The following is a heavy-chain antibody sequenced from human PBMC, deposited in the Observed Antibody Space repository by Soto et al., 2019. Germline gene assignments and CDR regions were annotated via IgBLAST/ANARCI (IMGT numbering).Heavy chain of an antibody. Sequence: QVQLQESGPGLVQPSQTLSVYCSVSGAYINSGGYYWTWLRQHPGKGLEWIGYIYNRGNTFYHPSRKGRVNISVDMSKRQFSRTRTARTAADTAFYSCARRSGGVTVPSYFDDWGQGTRVTFSS. CDR3: ARRSGGVTVPSYFDD. V-gene: IGHV4-31*03. D-gene: IGHD2-8*02. CDR2: IYNRGNT. J-gene: IGHJ4*02. CDR1: GAYINSGGYY.